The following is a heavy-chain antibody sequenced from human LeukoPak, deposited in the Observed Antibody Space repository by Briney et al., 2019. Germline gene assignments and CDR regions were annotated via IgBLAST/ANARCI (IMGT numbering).Heavy chain of an antibody. Sequence: GGSLRLSCAASGFTFSSYGMHWVRQAQGKGLEWVAVISYDGSNKYYEDSVKGRFTISRDNSKNTLYLQMNSLRTEDTAVYYCAKFRLGYCSGGSCYSTGANWFDPWGQGTLVTVSS. D-gene: IGHD2-15*01. CDR3: AKFRLGYCSGGSCYSTGANWFDP. CDR1: GFTFSSYG. V-gene: IGHV3-30*18. J-gene: IGHJ5*02. CDR2: ISYDGSNK.